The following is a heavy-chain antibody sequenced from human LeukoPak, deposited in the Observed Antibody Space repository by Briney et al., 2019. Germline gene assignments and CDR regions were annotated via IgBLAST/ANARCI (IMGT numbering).Heavy chain of an antibody. Sequence: SESLSLTCTVSGGSISSYYWSWIRQPPGKGLEWIGYIYYSGSTNYNPSLKSRVTISVDTSKNQFSLKLSSVTAADTAVYYCARDYGSGTSPFDPWGQGTLVTVSS. D-gene: IGHD3-10*01. V-gene: IGHV4-59*01. J-gene: IGHJ5*02. CDR1: GGSISSYY. CDR2: IYYSGST. CDR3: ARDYGSGTSPFDP.